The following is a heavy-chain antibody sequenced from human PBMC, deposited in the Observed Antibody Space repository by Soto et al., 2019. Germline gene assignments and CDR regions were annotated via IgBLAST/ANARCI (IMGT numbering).Heavy chain of an antibody. CDR3: ARDPSPDYYYYGMDV. J-gene: IGHJ6*02. CDR1: GGSISSGGYY. CDR2: IYYSGST. Sequence: SDTLSLTCTVSGGSISSGGYYWSWIRQHPGKGLEWIGYIYYSGSTYYNPSLKSRVTISVDTSKNQFSLKLSSVTAADTAVYYCARDPSPDYYYYGMDVWGQGTTVTVSS. V-gene: IGHV4-31*03.